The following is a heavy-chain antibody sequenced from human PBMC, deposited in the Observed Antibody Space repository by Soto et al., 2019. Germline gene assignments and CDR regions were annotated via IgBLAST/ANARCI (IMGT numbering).Heavy chain of an antibody. Sequence: SETLSLTCTVSGGSISSYYWSWIRQPPGKGLEWIGYIYYSGSTNYNPSLKSRVTISVDTSKNQFSLKLSSVTAADTAVYYCARGTSYDGGTFDYWGQGTLVTVSS. CDR3: ARGTSYDGGTFDY. CDR1: GGSISSYY. J-gene: IGHJ4*02. CDR2: IYYSGST. V-gene: IGHV4-59*01. D-gene: IGHD3-16*01.